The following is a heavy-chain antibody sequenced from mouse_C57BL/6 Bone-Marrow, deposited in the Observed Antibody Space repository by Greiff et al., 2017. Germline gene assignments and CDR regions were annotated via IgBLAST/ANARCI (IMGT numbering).Heavy chain of an antibody. V-gene: IGHV12-3*01. CDR1: GFPITSGYY. Sequence: VKLVESGPGLVKPSQSLFLTCSITGFPITSGYYWIWIRQSPGKPLEWMGYITHSGETFYNPSLQSPISITRETSKNQFFLQLNSVTTEDTAMYYCAGDRGGVPWFAYWGQGTLVTVSA. J-gene: IGHJ3*01. CDR2: ITHSGET. CDR3: AGDRGGVPWFAY.